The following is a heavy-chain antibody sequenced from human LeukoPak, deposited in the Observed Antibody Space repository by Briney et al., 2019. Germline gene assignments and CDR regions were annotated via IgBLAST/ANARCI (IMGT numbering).Heavy chain of an antibody. Sequence: PGGSLRLSCAASGFTFSDYYMSWIRRAPGKGLEWVSYISSSGSTIYYADSVKGRFTISRDNAKNSLYLQMNSLRAEDTAVYYRARGLYCSGGSCYAFDYWGQGTLVTVSS. CDR2: ISSSGSTI. CDR3: ARGLYCSGGSCYAFDY. D-gene: IGHD2-15*01. CDR1: GFTFSDYY. J-gene: IGHJ4*02. V-gene: IGHV3-11*01.